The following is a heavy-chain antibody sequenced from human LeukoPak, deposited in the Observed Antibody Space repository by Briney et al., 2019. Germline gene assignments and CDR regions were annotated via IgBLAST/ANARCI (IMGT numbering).Heavy chain of an antibody. V-gene: IGHV3-48*04. CDR2: ISSSSSTI. CDR1: GFTFSSYS. J-gene: IGHJ4*02. Sequence: GGSLRLSCAASGFTFSSYSMNWVRQAPGKGLEWVSYISSSSSTIYYADSVKGRFTISRDNAKNSLYLQMNSLRAEDTAVYYCARVGSGYDQAIDYWGQGTLVTVSS. CDR3: ARVGSGYDQAIDY. D-gene: IGHD5-12*01.